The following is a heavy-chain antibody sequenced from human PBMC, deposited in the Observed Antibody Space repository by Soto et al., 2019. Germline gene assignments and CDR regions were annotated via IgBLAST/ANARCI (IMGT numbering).Heavy chain of an antibody. D-gene: IGHD6-6*01. Sequence: PSETLSLTRAVYGGSFSGYYWSWIRQPPGKGLEWMGEINHSRSTNYNPSLESRVTISVDTSKNQVSLKLSSVTAADTAVYYCARGDPQYSSSSWFRAHCYGMDGWGQGTTVTVS. CDR2: INHSRST. CDR1: GGSFSGYY. J-gene: IGHJ6*02. CDR3: ARGDPQYSSSSWFRAHCYGMDG. V-gene: IGHV4-34*01.